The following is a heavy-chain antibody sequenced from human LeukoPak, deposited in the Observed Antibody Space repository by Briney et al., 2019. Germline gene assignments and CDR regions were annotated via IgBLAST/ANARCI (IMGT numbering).Heavy chain of an antibody. Sequence: PGGSETLSCAASGLTFSDYAMSWFRQAPGKGLEWVSGITSGFTPHYADSVKGRFTISRDNSKNTFHLQLNSLRAEDTAVYYCAKDYSDSRVADVFFESWGQRALGSVSS. D-gene: IGHD2-15*01. J-gene: IGHJ4*02. CDR1: GLTFSDYA. CDR3: AKDYSDSRVADVFFES. V-gene: IGHV3-23*01. CDR2: ITSGFTP.